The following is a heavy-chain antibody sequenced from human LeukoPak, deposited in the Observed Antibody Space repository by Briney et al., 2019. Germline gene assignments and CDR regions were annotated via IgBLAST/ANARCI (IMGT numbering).Heavy chain of an antibody. J-gene: IGHJ4*02. V-gene: IGHV1-18*01. CDR2: ISAYNGNT. D-gene: IGHD2-21*02. CDR3: ARDHSSNIVVVTATRPFDY. CDR1: GYTSTSYG. Sequence: ASVKVSCKASGYTSTSYGISWVRQAPGQGLEWMGWISAYNGNTNYAQKLQGRVTMTTDTSTSTAYMELRSLRSDDTAVYYCARDHSSNIVVVTATRPFDYWGQGTLVTVSS.